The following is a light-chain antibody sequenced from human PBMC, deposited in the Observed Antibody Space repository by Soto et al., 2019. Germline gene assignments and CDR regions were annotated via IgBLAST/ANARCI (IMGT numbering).Light chain of an antibody. J-gene: IGKJ5*01. Sequence: DIVMTQSPATLSLSPGDSATLSCRASQSVSSNLAWYQQNPGQAPRLLIYGASTRATGIPDRLSGSGSGTDFNLTISRLEPEDFAVYYCQQYGSSLITFGQGTRLEIK. CDR1: QSVSSN. CDR3: QQYGSSLIT. CDR2: GAS. V-gene: IGKV3-20*01.